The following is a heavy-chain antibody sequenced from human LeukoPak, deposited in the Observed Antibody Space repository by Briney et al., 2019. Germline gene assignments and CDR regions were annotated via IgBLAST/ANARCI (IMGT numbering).Heavy chain of an antibody. CDR1: GGSISSYY. J-gene: IGHJ6*03. CDR2: IYTSGST. D-gene: IGHD6-13*01. CDR3: ARVAGYGSSWHLGYYYYYMDV. V-gene: IGHV4-4*07. Sequence: IPSETLSLTCTVSGGSISSYYWSWIRQPAGKGLEWIGRIYTSGSTNYNPSLKSRVTMSVDTSKNQFSLKLSSVTAADTAVYYCARVAGYGSSWHLGYYYYYMDVWGKGTTVTVSS.